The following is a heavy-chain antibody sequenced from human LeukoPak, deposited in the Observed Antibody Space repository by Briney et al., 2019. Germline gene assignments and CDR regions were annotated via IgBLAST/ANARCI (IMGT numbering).Heavy chain of an antibody. CDR1: GGTFSSYA. CDR3: ASGRESYYYVSRGPFDY. V-gene: IGHV1-69*05. CDR2: IIPIFGTA. J-gene: IGHJ4*02. D-gene: IGHD3-22*01. Sequence: GSSVKVSCKASGGTFSSYAISWVRQAPGQGREWMGRIIPIFGTANYAQKFQGRVTITTDESTSTAYMELSSLRSEDTAVYYCASGRESYYYVSRGPFDYWGQGTPVTVSS.